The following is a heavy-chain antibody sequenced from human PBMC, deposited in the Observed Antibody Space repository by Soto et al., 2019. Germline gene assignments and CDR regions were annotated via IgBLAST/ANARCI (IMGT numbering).Heavy chain of an antibody. CDR2: VYQSGST. CDR3: ARPRVLGGYDYDY. J-gene: IGHJ4*02. CDR1: GASISTSSDF. D-gene: IGHD5-12*01. V-gene: IGHV4-39*01. Sequence: PSETLSLTCSVSGASISTSSDFWGWIRQAPGKGLEWIGNVYQSGSTRLNPSLKSRVSISVDTPKNQFSLELSSVTAADTAVYYRARPRVLGGYDYDYWGQGTLVTVSS.